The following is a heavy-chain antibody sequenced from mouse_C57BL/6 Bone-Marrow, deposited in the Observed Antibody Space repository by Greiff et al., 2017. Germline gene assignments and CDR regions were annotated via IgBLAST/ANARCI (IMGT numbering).Heavy chain of an antibody. Sequence: DVMLVESGGGLVKPGGSLKLSCAASGFTFSSYAMSWVRQTPEKRLEWVATISDGGSYTYYPDNVKGRFTISRDNANNNLYLQMSHLKSEDTAMYYCARVITTVVATADYYAMDYWGQGTSVTVSS. J-gene: IGHJ4*01. CDR2: ISDGGSYT. V-gene: IGHV5-4*03. D-gene: IGHD1-1*01. CDR3: ARVITTVVATADYYAMDY. CDR1: GFTFSSYA.